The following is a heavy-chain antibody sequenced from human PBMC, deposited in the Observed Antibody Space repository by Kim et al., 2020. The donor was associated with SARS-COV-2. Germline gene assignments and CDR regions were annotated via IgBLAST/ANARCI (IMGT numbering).Heavy chain of an antibody. CDR1: GLSFVDSA. V-gene: IGHV3-30-3*01. D-gene: IGHD4-4*01. Sequence: GGSLRLSCAASGLSFVDSAMNWVRQAPGKGLEWVAVISYDGSNKEYADSVKGRFSISRDNSKSTLSLQMNSLTVEDTAVYYCARGNYDDELNLSYYY. CDR3: ARGNYDDELNLSYYY. J-gene: IGHJ6*01. CDR2: ISYDGSNK.